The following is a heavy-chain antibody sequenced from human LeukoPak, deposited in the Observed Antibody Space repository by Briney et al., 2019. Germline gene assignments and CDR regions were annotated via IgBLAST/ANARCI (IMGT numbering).Heavy chain of an antibody. V-gene: IGHV5-10-1*01. CDR2: IDPSDSYT. CDR1: GYRFTSYW. D-gene: IGHD3-10*01. Sequence: GASVKVSCKASGYRFTSYWISWVRQMPGKGLEWMGRIDPSDSYTNYSPSFQGHVTISADKSISTAYLQWSSLKASDTAMYYCARTYGSGIGNAFDIWGQGTMVTVSS. J-gene: IGHJ3*02. CDR3: ARTYGSGIGNAFDI.